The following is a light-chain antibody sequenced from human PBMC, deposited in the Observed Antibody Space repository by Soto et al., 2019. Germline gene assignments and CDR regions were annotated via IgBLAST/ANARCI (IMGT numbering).Light chain of an antibody. CDR1: QTISTW. J-gene: IGKJ1*01. CDR2: DAS. Sequence: DVQMAQSPSTLSGSVGDRVTITFRASQTISTWMAWYQQKPGKAPKLLVYDASTLQSGVASRFSGSGSGTEFTLIISGLQPDDSATYYCQQYTNTNNPWMFGQGTKVDIK. V-gene: IGKV1-5*01. CDR3: QQYTNTNNPWM.